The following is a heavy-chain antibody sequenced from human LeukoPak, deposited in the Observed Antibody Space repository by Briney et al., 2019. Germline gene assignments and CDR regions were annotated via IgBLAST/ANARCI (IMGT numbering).Heavy chain of an antibody. D-gene: IGHD6-19*01. V-gene: IGHV3-48*03. CDR3: ARHFAGYSSGWLSDY. J-gene: IGHJ4*02. Sequence: GGSLRLXCAASGFTFSSYEMNWGRQAPGKVLEWVSYISSSGSTIYYADSVKGRFTISRDNAKNSLYLQMNSLRAEDTAVYYCARHFAGYSSGWLSDYWGQGTLVTVSS. CDR1: GFTFSSYE. CDR2: ISSSGSTI.